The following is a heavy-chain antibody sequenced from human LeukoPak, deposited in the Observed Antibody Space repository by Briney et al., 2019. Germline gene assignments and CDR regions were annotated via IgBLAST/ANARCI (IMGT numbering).Heavy chain of an antibody. D-gene: IGHD2-2*01. CDR3: AKVPIQLLLGQYYFDY. CDR1: GFTFSSYA. J-gene: IGHJ4*02. Sequence: PGGSLRLSCAASGFTFSSYAMSWVRQAPGKGLEWVSAISGSSGSTYYADSVKGRFTISRDISKNTLYLQMNSLRAEDTAVYYCAKVPIQLLLGQYYFDYWGQGTLVTVSS. V-gene: IGHV3-23*01. CDR2: ISGSSGST.